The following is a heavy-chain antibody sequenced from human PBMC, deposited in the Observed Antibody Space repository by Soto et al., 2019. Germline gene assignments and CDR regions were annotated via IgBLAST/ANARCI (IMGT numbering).Heavy chain of an antibody. CDR2: ISAYNGKT. V-gene: IGHV1-18*01. D-gene: IGHD2-2*01. CDR3: ARDAPPASY. J-gene: IGHJ1*01. CDR1: GYTFASYA. Sequence: QVQLVQSGAEVKKPGASVKVSCKASGYTFASYAISWVRQAPGQGLEWMGWISAYNGKTNYAQKLQGRVTMTTDTYPSTAYMELRSVRSDGTAVHYCARDAPPASYWGQGTLVTVSS.